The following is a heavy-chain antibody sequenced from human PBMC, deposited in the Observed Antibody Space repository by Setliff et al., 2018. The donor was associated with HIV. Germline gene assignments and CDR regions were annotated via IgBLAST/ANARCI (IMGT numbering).Heavy chain of an antibody. V-gene: IGHV4-31*02. CDR1: GGSISSGGYY. D-gene: IGHD7-27*01. J-gene: IGHJ4*02. Sequence: SETLSLTCTVSGGSISSGGYYWSWIRQHPGKGLEWIGYIYYSGSTYYNPSLKSRVTISVDTSKNQFSLKLSSVTAADTAVYYCARGARTGDRRFDSWGQGTLVTVSS. CDR3: ARGARTGDRRFDS. CDR2: IYYSGST.